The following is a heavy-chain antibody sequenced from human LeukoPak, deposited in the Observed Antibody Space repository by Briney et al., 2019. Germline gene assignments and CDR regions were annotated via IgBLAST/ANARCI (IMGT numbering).Heavy chain of an antibody. V-gene: IGHV4-59*01. CDR3: ARDRAMITFGGVIAPGYYYGMDV. J-gene: IGHJ6*02. Sequence: SETLSLTCTVSGGSISSYYWSWIRQPPGKGLEWSGYIYYSGSTNYNPSLKGRVTISVDTSKNQFSLKLSSVTAADTAVYYCARDRAMITFGGVIAPGYYYGMDVWGQGTTVTVSS. CDR1: GGSISSYY. D-gene: IGHD3-16*02. CDR2: IYYSGST.